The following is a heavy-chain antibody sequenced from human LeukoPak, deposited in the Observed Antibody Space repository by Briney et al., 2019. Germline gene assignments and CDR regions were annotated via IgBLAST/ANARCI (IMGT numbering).Heavy chain of an antibody. CDR3: ARDTVAGTGDYYYMDV. CDR2: IYSGGST. CDR1: GFTVSSNY. D-gene: IGHD6-19*01. J-gene: IGHJ6*03. V-gene: IGHV3-53*01. Sequence: GGSLRLSCAASGFTVSSNYMGWVRQALGKGLGWVLVIYSGGSTYYADSVKGRFTISRDNSKNTLYLQMNSLRAEDTAVYYCARDTVAGTGDYYYMDVWGKGTTVTVSS.